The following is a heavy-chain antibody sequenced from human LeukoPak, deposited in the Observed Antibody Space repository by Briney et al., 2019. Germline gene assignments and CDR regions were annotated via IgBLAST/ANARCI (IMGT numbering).Heavy chain of an antibody. CDR3: ARGPGPFDY. CDR1: GGSIRSYY. V-gene: IGHV4-59*01. CDR2: IYYSEST. J-gene: IGHJ4*02. Sequence: SETLSLTCTVSGGSIRSYYWSWIRQPPGKGLEWIGYIYYSESTNYNPSLKSRVTISVDTSKNQFSLKLSSVTAADTAVYYCARGPGPFDYWGQGTLVTVSS.